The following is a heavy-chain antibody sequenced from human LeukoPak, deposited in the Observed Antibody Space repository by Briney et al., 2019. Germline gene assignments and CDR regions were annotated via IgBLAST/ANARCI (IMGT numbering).Heavy chain of an antibody. J-gene: IGHJ5*02. CDR2: IYYSGST. D-gene: IGHD5-18*01. CDR3: ARVGGYSYGFRWFDP. CDR1: GGSISSSSYY. V-gene: IGHV4-39*07. Sequence: PSETLSLTCTVSGGSISSSSYYWGWIRQPPGKGLEWIGSIYYSGSTYYNPSLKSRVTISVDTSKNQFSLKLSSVTAADTAVYYCARVGGYSYGFRWFDPWGQGTLVTVSS.